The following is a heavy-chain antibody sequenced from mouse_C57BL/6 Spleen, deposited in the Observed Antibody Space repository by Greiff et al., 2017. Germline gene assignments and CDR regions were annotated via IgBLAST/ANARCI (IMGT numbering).Heavy chain of an antibody. CDR3: ASAYGSSLYYYAMDY. Sequence: EVQLQESGPGLVQPSQSLSLTCSVTGYSITSGYYWNWIRQFPGNKLEWMGYISYDGSNNYNPSLKNRISITRDTSKNQFFLKLNSVTTEATATYYCASAYGSSLYYYAMDYWGQVTSVTVSS. J-gene: IGHJ4*01. D-gene: IGHD1-1*01. CDR2: ISYDGSN. V-gene: IGHV3-6*01. CDR1: GYSITSGYY.